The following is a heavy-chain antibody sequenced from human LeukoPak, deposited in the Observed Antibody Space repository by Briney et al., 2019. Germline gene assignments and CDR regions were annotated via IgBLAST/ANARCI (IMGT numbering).Heavy chain of an antibody. Sequence: SETLSLTCTVSGGSVSSYYWSWIRQPPGKGLEWTGCIYYSGSTNYTPSLKSRVTISLDTSKNQFSLRLSSVSAADTAVYYCARGWLRGVDVWGQGTTVTVSS. CDR3: ARGWLRGVDV. D-gene: IGHD5-24*01. V-gene: IGHV4-59*02. CDR1: GGSVSSYY. CDR2: IYYSGST. J-gene: IGHJ6*02.